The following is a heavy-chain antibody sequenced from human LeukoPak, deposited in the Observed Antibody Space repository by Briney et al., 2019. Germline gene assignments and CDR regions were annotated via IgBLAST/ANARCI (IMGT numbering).Heavy chain of an antibody. D-gene: IGHD3-10*01. Sequence: ASVKVSCKASGYTFTSYGISWVRQAPGQGLEWMGWISAYNGNTNYAQKLQGRVTMTTDTSTSTAYMELRSLRSGDTAVYYCARVGYYGSGSYYAPPDYWGQGTLVTVSS. CDR1: GYTFTSYG. J-gene: IGHJ4*02. CDR2: ISAYNGNT. V-gene: IGHV1-18*01. CDR3: ARVGYYGSGSYYAPPDY.